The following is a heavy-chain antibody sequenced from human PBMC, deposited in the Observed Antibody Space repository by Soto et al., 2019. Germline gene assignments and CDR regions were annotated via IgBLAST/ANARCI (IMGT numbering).Heavy chain of an antibody. CDR3: AKGHTTGATGVDY. CDR2: ISWDGGST. D-gene: IGHD1-1*01. V-gene: IGHV3-43*01. J-gene: IGHJ4*02. CDR1: GFTFDDYT. Sequence: GGSLRLSGAASGFTFDDYTMQWVRQSPGKGLEWVSLISWDGGSTHYADSVKGRFTISRDNSKNSVYLQMNSLRTEDTALYYCAKGHTTGATGVDYWGQGTLVTVSS.